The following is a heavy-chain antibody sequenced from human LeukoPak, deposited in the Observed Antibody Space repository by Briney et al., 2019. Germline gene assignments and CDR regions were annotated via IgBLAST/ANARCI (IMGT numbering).Heavy chain of an antibody. CDR3: ARDRPKGGDFDY. CDR2: INAGNGNT. J-gene: IGHJ4*02. V-gene: IGHV1-3*01. CDR1: GYTFTSYA. Sequence: ASVKVSCKAPGYTFTSYAMHWVRQAPGQRLEWMGWINAGNGNTKYSQKFQGRVTITRDTSASTAYMELSSLRSEDTAVYYCARDRPKGGDFDYWGQGTLVTVSS.